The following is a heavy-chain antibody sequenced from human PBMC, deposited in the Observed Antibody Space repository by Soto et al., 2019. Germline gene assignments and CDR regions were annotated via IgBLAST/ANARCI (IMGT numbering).Heavy chain of an antibody. V-gene: IGHV1-18*01. Sequence: ASVKVSCKTSGYSFARYGVSWVGQAPGQGLEWLGWISGFNGKTEYSQTLRDRVTLTTDTTTGTAYLELRRLKSDDTAIYYCARDRNYLGPAGENWFDLSG. J-gene: IGHJ5*02. CDR3: ARDRNYLGPAGENWFDL. CDR2: ISGFNGKT. CDR1: GYSFARYG. D-gene: IGHD3-16*01.